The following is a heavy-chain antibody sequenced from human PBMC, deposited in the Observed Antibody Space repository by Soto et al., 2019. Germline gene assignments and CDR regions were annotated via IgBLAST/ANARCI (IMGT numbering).Heavy chain of an antibody. V-gene: IGHV3-30-3*01. CDR3: ARDLSVVPAAIGYYYYGMDV. Sequence: PGGSLRLSCAASGFTFSSYAMHWVRQAPGKGLEWVAVISYDGSNKYYADSVKGRFTISRDNSKNTLYLQMNSLRAEDTAVYYCARDLSVVPAAIGYYYYGMDVWGQGTTVTVSS. CDR2: ISYDGSNK. D-gene: IGHD2-2*01. CDR1: GFTFSSYA. J-gene: IGHJ6*02.